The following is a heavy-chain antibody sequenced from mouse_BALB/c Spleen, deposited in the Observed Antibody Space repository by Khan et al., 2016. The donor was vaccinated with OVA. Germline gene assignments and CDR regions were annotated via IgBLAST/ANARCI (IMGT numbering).Heavy chain of an antibody. V-gene: IGHV2-9*02. CDR2: IWAGGST. Sequence: QVQLKQSGPGLVAPSQSLSITCTVSGFSLTSYGVHWVRQPPGKGLEWLGVIWAGGSTNYNSALMSRLSISKDNSKSQVFLKMNNLQTDDTAMYYCARVPGYYGNYYDYWGQGTTLTVSS. CDR1: GFSLTSYG. D-gene: IGHD2-1*01. CDR3: ARVPGYYGNYYDY. J-gene: IGHJ2*01.